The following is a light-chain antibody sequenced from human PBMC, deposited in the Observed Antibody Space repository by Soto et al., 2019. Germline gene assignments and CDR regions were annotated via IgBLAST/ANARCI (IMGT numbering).Light chain of an antibody. CDR2: DAS. V-gene: IGKV3-11*01. Sequence: EIVMTQSPATLSVSPGEGATLSCRPSQSVDKDLAWYRQKPGQAPSLLVYDASNRATGIPARFSGSGSGTDFTLTISSLEPEDFAVYYCQQRSNWPPTFGGGTKVDIK. CDR3: QQRSNWPPT. J-gene: IGKJ4*01. CDR1: QSVDKD.